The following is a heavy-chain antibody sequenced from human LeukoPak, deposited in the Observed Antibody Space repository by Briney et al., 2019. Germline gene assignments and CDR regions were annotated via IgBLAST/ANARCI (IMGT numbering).Heavy chain of an antibody. D-gene: IGHD1-26*01. Sequence: GGSLRLSCVASGLTVSSSYMSWVRQVPGKGLEWVSVIYSGGATHYADSVKGRFAISRDDSKNMVYLQMNSLKAEDTAVYYCARGVGSPFGYWGQGTLVTVSS. CDR3: ARGVGSPFGY. V-gene: IGHV3-53*01. J-gene: IGHJ4*02. CDR1: GLTVSSSY. CDR2: IYSGGAT.